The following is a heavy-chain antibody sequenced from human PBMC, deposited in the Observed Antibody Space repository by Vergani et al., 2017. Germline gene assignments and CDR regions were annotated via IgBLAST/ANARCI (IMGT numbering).Heavy chain of an antibody. CDR1: GFTFSSYS. CDR3: ARDLPGYYDSSGYYYDY. J-gene: IGHJ4*02. Sequence: VQLVESGGGVVQPGRSLRLSCAASGFTFSSYSMNWVRQAPGKGLEWVSSISSSSSYIYYADSVKGRFTISRDNAKNSLYLQMNSLRAEDTAVYYCARDLPGYYDSSGYYYDYWGQGTLVTVSS. CDR2: ISSSSSYI. V-gene: IGHV3-21*01. D-gene: IGHD3-22*01.